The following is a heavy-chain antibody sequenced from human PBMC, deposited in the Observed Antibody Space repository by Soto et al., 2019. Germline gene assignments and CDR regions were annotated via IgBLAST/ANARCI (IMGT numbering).Heavy chain of an antibody. CDR1: GYTFTSYG. J-gene: IGHJ5*02. Sequence: ASVKVSCKASGYTFTSYGVIWVRQAPGQGLEWMGWINPYNGNTNYAQKLQGRVTMTTDTSTSTAYMDLRSLRFDDTAVYYCAREAHPNGYSYGYNWFDPWGQGTLVTVSS. CDR3: AREAHPNGYSYGYNWFDP. CDR2: INPYNGNT. V-gene: IGHV1-18*01. D-gene: IGHD5-18*01.